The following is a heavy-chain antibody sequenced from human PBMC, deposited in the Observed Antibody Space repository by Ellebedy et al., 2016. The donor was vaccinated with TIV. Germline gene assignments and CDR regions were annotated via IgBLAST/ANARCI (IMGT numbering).Heavy chain of an antibody. Sequence: AASVKVSCKASGYTFTSYSINWVRQAPGQGLEWMGWINTNTGNPTYAQGFTGRFVFSLDTSVSTTYLQISNLKAEDTAVYYCARDYRRYNSGWTFEYWGQGTLVTVSS. CDR3: ARDYRRYNSGWTFEY. CDR1: GYTFTSYS. D-gene: IGHD5-12*01. V-gene: IGHV7-4-1*02. J-gene: IGHJ4*02. CDR2: INTNTGNP.